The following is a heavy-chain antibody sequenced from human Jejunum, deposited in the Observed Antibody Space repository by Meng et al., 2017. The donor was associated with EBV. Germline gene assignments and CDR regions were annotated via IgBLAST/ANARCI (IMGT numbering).Heavy chain of an antibody. D-gene: IGHD3-22*01. CDR1: GGSISSSDYY. CDR2: IYYRGST. Sequence: LQHQGAGAGLVKPPATLSLTCTVSGGSISSSDYYWGWIRQPPGKGLEWIGNIYYRGSTYYNPSLKSRVTISVDTSKNQFSLKLSSVTAADTAVYYCARSVSSGYSTWLDPWGQGTLVTVSS. CDR3: ARSVSSGYSTWLDP. V-gene: IGHV4-39*07. J-gene: IGHJ5*02.